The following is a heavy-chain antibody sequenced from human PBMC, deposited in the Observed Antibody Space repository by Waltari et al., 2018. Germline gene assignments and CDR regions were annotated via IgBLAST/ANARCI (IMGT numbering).Heavy chain of an antibody. CDR1: GFTFSRHS. CDR3: ARDRGGDSSGLSPDAFDY. CDR2: LSGSASAI. D-gene: IGHD3-22*01. J-gene: IGHJ4*02. V-gene: IGHV3-48*04. Sequence: EVQLVESGGGLVQPGGSLRLSCAASGFTFSRHSMKWCRQAPGKGLEGVSYLSGSASAIYYADSVKGRFTISRDNAKSSLFLHMTSLRAEDTAVYYCARDRGGDSSGLSPDAFDYWGQGTLVTVAP.